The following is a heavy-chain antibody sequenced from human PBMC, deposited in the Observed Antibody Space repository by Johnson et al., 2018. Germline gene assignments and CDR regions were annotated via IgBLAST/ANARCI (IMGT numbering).Heavy chain of an antibody. D-gene: IGHD2-15*01. CDR3: AKDMLKWAPYYYYYMDV. CDR2: ISWNRGSI. Sequence: EVQLVESGGGLVQPGGSLRLSCAASGFTFDDYAMHWVRQAPGKGLEWVSGISWNRGSIGYGDSVKGRFTIPRDNAKNSLYLQMNRLRAEDPALYYFAKDMLKWAPYYYYYMDVWGKGTTVTGSS. V-gene: IGHV3-9*01. J-gene: IGHJ6*03. CDR1: GFTFDDYA.